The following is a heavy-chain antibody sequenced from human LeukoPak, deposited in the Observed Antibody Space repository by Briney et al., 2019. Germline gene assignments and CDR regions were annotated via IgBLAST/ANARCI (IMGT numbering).Heavy chain of an antibody. CDR3: AKLMVRGVISDNWFDP. Sequence: PGGSLRLSCAASGFTFSSYSMNWVRQAPGKGLEWVSSISSSSSYIYYADSVKGRFTISRDNSKNTLYLQMNSLRAEDTAVYYCAKLMVRGVISDNWFDPWGQGTLVTVSS. CDR1: GFTFSSYS. D-gene: IGHD3-10*01. V-gene: IGHV3-21*04. CDR2: ISSSSSYI. J-gene: IGHJ5*02.